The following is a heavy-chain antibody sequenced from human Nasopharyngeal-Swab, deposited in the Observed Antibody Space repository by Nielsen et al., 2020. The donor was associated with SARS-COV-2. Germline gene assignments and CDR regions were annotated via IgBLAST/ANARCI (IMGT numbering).Heavy chain of an antibody. CDR1: GGSFSGYY. J-gene: IGHJ4*02. CDR2: INHSGST. Sequence: GSLRLSCAVYGGSFSGYYWSWIRQPPGKGLEWIGEINHSGSTNYNPSLKSRVTISVDTSKNQSSLKLSSVTAADTAVYYCARGFDYWGQGTLVTVSS. CDR3: ARGFDY. V-gene: IGHV4-34*01.